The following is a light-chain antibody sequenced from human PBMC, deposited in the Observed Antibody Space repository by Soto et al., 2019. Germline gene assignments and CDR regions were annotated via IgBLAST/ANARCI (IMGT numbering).Light chain of an antibody. CDR2: GAS. Sequence: DIQLTQSPSSLSASLGDSITITCRASETISTFLNWYQQQPGKAPKVLIYGASNLQSGVPSTFSASGSGTDFTLTISSLQPEDFATYYCQQSHSPAFTFGPGTKVDIK. J-gene: IGKJ3*01. CDR3: QQSHSPAFT. CDR1: ETISTF. V-gene: IGKV1-39*01.